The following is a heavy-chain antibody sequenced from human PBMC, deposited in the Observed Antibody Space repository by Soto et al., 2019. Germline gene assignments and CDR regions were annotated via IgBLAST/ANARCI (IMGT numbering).Heavy chain of an antibody. V-gene: IGHV4-30-4*08. CDR3: ARHVVPAANYFDY. CDR1: GGSISSGDYY. Sequence: PSETLSLTCTVSGGSISSGDYYWSWIRQHPGKGLEWIGYIYYSGSTNYNPSLKSRVTISLDTSKNHFSLKLSSVTAADTAVYYCARHVVPAANYFDYWGQGIQVTVSS. D-gene: IGHD2-2*01. J-gene: IGHJ4*02. CDR2: IYYSGST.